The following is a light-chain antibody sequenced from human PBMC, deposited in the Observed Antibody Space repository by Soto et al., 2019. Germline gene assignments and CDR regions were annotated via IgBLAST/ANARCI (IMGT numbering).Light chain of an antibody. CDR1: QSVSSFY. CDR2: HTS. CDR3: QQYGGSPLT. V-gene: IGKV3-20*01. J-gene: IGKJ4*01. Sequence: EIVLTQSPGTLSLSPWEGATLSCRASQSVSSFYLAWYQHKPGQAPRLLIYHTSIRATGIPDRFSGSGSGTDFTLTISRLEPEDFAVYYCQQYGGSPLTFGGGTKVDIK.